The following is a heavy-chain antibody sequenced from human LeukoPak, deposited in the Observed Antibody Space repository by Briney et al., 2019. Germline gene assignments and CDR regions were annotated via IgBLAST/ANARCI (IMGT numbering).Heavy chain of an antibody. V-gene: IGHV1-46*03. D-gene: IGHD2-2*01. CDR3: AREGQGEGYQLLESSSHQKSSFYMDV. Sequence: ASVKVSCKASGYTFTSYYMHWVRQAPGQGLEWMGIINPSGGSTSYAQKFQGRVTMTRDTSTSTVYMELSSLRSEDTAAYYCAREGQGEGYQLLESSSHQKSSFYMDVWGKGTTVTVSS. J-gene: IGHJ6*03. CDR2: INPSGGST. CDR1: GYTFTSYY.